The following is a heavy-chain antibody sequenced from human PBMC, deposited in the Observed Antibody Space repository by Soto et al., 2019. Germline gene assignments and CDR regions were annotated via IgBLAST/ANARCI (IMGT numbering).Heavy chain of an antibody. J-gene: IGHJ4*02. CDR1: GYTFTSYG. CDR2: ISAYNGNT. CDR3: ARDRRMEVGTAAGPPNFDY. Sequence: QVQLVQSGAEVKKPGASVKVSCKASGYTFTSYGISWVRQAPGQGLEWMGWISAYNGNTNYAQKLQGRVTMTTDTSTSTASMELRSLRSDDTAVYYCARDRRMEVGTAAGPPNFDYWGQGTLVTVSS. D-gene: IGHD6-13*01. V-gene: IGHV1-18*01.